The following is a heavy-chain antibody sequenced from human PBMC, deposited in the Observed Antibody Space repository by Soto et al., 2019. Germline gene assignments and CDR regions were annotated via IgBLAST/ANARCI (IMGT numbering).Heavy chain of an antibody. CDR1: GYSFTSYW. CDR2: IYPGDSDT. CDR3: ASPCIDGACRLGGFGI. Sequence: GESLKISCQGSGYSFTSYWIGWVRQLLGKGLEWMGIIYPGDSDTRYSPSFQGQVNISADKSRSTAYLQWSRLEASETAIYYCASPCIDGACRLGGFGIWGQGTMGTLS. V-gene: IGHV5-51*06. D-gene: IGHD1-26*01. J-gene: IGHJ3*02.